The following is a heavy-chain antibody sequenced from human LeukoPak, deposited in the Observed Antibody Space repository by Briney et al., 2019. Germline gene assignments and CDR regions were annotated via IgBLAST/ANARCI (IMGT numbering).Heavy chain of an antibody. CDR1: GFTFSYDY. Sequence: GGSLRLSCAASGFTFSYDYMSWIRQAPGKGLERVSYISSSGSTIYYADSVKGRFTISRDNAKNSLYLQMNSLRAEDTAVYYCAKSKSSSFGDWGQGTLVTVSS. J-gene: IGHJ4*02. D-gene: IGHD6-13*01. CDR2: ISSSGSTI. V-gene: IGHV3-11*01. CDR3: AKSKSSSFGD.